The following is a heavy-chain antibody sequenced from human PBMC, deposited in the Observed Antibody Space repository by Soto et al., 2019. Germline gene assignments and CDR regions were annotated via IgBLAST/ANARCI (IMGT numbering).Heavy chain of an antibody. CDR2: ISSSSSYI. Sequence: PGGSLRLSCAASGFTFSSYSMNWVRQAPGKGLEWVSSISSSSSYIYYADSVKGRFTISRDNSKNTLYLQMNSLRAEDTAVYYCARKAGTTFVHPFDYWGQGTLVTVSS. CDR1: GFTFSSYS. D-gene: IGHD1-7*01. V-gene: IGHV3-21*01. J-gene: IGHJ4*02. CDR3: ARKAGTTFVHPFDY.